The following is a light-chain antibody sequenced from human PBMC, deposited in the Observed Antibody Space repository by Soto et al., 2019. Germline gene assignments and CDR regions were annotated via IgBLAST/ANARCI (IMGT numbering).Light chain of an antibody. V-gene: IGKV3-15*01. Sequence: EVVLTQSPATLSVSPGERATPSCRASQSISINLAWYQQIPGQVPRLLIYGASTRATGIPARFSGSGSGTDFTLTITSLQSEDFALYYCQQYHKWPITFGQGARLELK. CDR2: GAS. CDR3: QQYHKWPIT. J-gene: IGKJ5*01. CDR1: QSISIN.